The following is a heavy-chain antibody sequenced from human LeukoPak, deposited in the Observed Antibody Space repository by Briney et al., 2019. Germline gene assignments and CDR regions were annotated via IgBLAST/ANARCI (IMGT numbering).Heavy chain of an antibody. CDR3: ARDSHAYFDAFDI. V-gene: IGHV4-34*01. CDR2: INQSGST. Sequence: SETLSLTCAVYGGSLSGFYWSWIRQSPGKGLEWIGEINQSGSTNYNPSLKSRVTISVDTSKNQFSLKLSSVTAADTAVYFCARDSHAYFDAFDIWGQGTMVTVSS. CDR1: GGSLSGFY. D-gene: IGHD2/OR15-2a*01. J-gene: IGHJ3*02.